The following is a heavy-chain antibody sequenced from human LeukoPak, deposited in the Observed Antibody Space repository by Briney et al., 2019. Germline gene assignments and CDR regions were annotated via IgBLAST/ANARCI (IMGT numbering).Heavy chain of an antibody. CDR2: INHSGST. J-gene: IGHJ5*02. V-gene: IGHV4-34*01. Sequence: PSETLSLTCAVYGGSVSGYSWSWIRQPPGKGLEWIGEINHSGSTNYNPSLKTRVTTSVDTSKNQFSLNLTSVTAADTAVYYCARANEERFLGGSGRTVAYWFDPWGQGALVTVSS. CDR3: ARANEERFLGGSGRTVAYWFDP. D-gene: IGHD3-3*01. CDR1: GGSVSGYS.